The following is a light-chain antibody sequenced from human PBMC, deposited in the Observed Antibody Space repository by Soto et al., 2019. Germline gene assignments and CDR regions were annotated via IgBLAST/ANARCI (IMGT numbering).Light chain of an antibody. CDR2: GAS. CDR3: QQYNDWPPRWT. Sequence: EIVMTQSPATLSVSPGERATLSYRASQSVSTNLAWYQQKPGQAPRLLIYGASTRATGIPARFSGGGSGTEFTLTISSLQSEDFAVYICQQYNDWPPRWTFGQGTKVEIK. V-gene: IGKV3-15*01. CDR1: QSVSTN. J-gene: IGKJ1*01.